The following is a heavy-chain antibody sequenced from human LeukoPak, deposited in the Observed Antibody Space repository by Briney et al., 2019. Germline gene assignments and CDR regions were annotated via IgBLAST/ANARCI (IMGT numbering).Heavy chain of an antibody. CDR2: INTNTGNP. Sequence: ASVKVSCKASGYTFTSYAMNWVRQAPGQGLEWMGWINTNTGNPTYAQGFTGRFVFSLDTSVSTAYLQISSLKAEDTAVDYCARDFSRYYYDSSHYIWGQGTMVTVSS. V-gene: IGHV7-4-1*02. CDR3: ARDFSRYYYDSSHYI. J-gene: IGHJ3*02. D-gene: IGHD3-22*01. CDR1: GYTFTSYA.